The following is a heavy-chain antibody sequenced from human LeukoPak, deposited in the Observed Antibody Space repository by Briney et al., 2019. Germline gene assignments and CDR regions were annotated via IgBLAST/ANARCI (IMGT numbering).Heavy chain of an antibody. CDR1: GFTFSSYW. J-gene: IGHJ4*02. V-gene: IGHV3-7*04. CDR2: IKQDGSDK. D-gene: IGHD1-1*01. CDR3: AREGAGTFDY. Sequence: GGSLRLSCAASGFTFSSYWMSWIRQAPGKGLEWVANIKQDGSDKYYVDSVKGRFTISRDKAKNSLYLQMNGLRAEDTAVYYCAREGAGTFDYWGQGTLVTVSS.